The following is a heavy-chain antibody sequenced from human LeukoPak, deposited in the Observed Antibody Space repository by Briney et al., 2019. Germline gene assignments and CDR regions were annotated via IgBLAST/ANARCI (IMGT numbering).Heavy chain of an antibody. J-gene: IGHJ5*02. CDR3: ARDQGFTYYYDSSGYLVAPGVFDP. CDR1: GGSISSYY. V-gene: IGHV4-59*01. Sequence: PSETLSLTCTVSGGSISSYYWSWLRQPPGKGLEWIGYIYYSGSTNYNPSLKSRVTISVDTSKNQFSLKLSSVTAADTAVYYCARDQGFTYYYDSSGYLVAPGVFDPWGQGTLVTVSS. CDR2: IYYSGST. D-gene: IGHD3-22*01.